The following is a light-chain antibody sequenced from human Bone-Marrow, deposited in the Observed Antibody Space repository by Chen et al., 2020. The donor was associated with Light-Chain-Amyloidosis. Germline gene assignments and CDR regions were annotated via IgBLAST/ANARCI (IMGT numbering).Light chain of an antibody. J-gene: IGLJ3*02. Sequence: QSVLTQPPSVSAAPGQKVSISCSGSNSNIGNNDVSWYQQFPGAAPKLLIYDNNKRPSGMPDRFSGSRSGTSATLGITGLQTGDEAEYYCGTWDNSLSAGVFGGGTKLTVL. V-gene: IGLV1-51*01. CDR1: NSNIGNND. CDR3: GTWDNSLSAGV. CDR2: DNN.